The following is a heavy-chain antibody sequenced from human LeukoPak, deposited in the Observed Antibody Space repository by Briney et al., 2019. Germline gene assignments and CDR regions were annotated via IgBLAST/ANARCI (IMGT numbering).Heavy chain of an antibody. Sequence: ASVKVSCKASGYTFTSYGISWVRQAPGQGLEWMGWISAYNGNTNYAQKLQGRVTMTTDTSTGTAYMELRSLRSDDTAVYYCARDFVERSGYAPNWFDPWGQGTLVTVSS. V-gene: IGHV1-18*01. CDR3: ARDFVERSGYAPNWFDP. CDR1: GYTFTSYG. J-gene: IGHJ5*02. CDR2: ISAYNGNT. D-gene: IGHD5-12*01.